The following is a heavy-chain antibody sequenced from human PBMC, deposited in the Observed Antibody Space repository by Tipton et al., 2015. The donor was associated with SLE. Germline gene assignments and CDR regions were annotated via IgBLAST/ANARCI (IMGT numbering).Heavy chain of an antibody. CDR1: GYTFTSYA. Sequence: QLVQSGAEVKKPGASVKVSCKASGYTFTSYAMHWVRQAPGQRLEWMGWINAGNGNTKYSQKFQGRVTITRDTSASTAYMELSSLRSEDTAVYYCARGERPGYSSSWNNWFDPWGQGTLVTVSS. D-gene: IGHD6-13*01. CDR3: ARGERPGYSSSWNNWFDP. V-gene: IGHV1-3*01. J-gene: IGHJ5*02. CDR2: INAGNGNT.